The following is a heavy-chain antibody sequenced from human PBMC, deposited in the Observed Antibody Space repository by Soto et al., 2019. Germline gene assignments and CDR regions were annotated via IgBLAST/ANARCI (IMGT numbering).Heavy chain of an antibody. J-gene: IGHJ6*02. V-gene: IGHV3-53*01. Sequence: GGSLRLSCAASGFTFSDYYMSWIRQAPGKGLEWVSVIYSGGSTYYADSVRGRFTISRDNSKNTLYLQMKSLRAEDTGVYYCVAGSPLGAPTGLFAHYYYGLDVWGQGTTVTVSS. CDR1: GFTFSDYY. D-gene: IGHD1-1*01. CDR3: VAGSPLGAPTGLFAHYYYGLDV. CDR2: IYSGGST.